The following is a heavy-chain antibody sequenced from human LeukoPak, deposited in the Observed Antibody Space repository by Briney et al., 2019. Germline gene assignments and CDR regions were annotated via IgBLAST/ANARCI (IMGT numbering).Heavy chain of an antibody. V-gene: IGHV3-23*01. D-gene: IGHD3-10*01. CDR1: GFTFSSYA. Sequence: GGSLRLSCAASGFTFSSYAMSWVRQAPGKGLEWVSAISGSGGSTYYADSVKGRFTISRDNSKNTLYLQINSLRAEDTAVYYCAKDTSMVRGVSDVWGQGTTVTVSS. J-gene: IGHJ6*02. CDR3: AKDTSMVRGVSDV. CDR2: ISGSGGST.